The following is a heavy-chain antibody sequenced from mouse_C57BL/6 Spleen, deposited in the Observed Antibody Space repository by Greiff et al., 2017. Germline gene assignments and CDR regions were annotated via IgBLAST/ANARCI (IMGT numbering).Heavy chain of an antibody. V-gene: IGHV1-64*01. D-gene: IGHD1-1*01. CDR1: GYTFTSYW. CDR3: ARKGLRYAMDY. J-gene: IGHJ4*01. Sequence: QVQLQQPGAELVKPGASVKLSCKASGYTFTSYWMHWVKQRPGQGLEWIGMIHPNSGSTNYNEKFKSKATLTVDKSSSTAYMQLSSLTSEDSAVYYCARKGLRYAMDYWGQGTSGTVSS. CDR2: IHPNSGST.